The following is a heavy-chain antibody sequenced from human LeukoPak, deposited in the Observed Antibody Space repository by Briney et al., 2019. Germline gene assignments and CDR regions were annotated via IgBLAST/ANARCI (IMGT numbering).Heavy chain of an antibody. CDR2: ISSSSSTI. CDR1: GFTFSSYS. CDR3: AKGDLVSDGMDV. D-gene: IGHD1-26*01. Sequence: GGSLRLSCAASGFTFSSYSMNWVRQAPGKGLEWVSYISSSSSTIYYADSVKGRFTISRDNSKNTLYLQMNSLRAEDTAVYYCAKGDLVSDGMDVWGQGTTVTVSS. V-gene: IGHV3-48*01. J-gene: IGHJ6*02.